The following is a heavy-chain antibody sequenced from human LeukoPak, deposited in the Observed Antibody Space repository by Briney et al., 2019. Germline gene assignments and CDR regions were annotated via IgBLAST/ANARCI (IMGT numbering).Heavy chain of an antibody. CDR3: ARGKILAVAGTVDY. J-gene: IGHJ4*02. V-gene: IGHV4-59*01. CDR2: IYYSGGT. CDR1: GGSISSYY. Sequence: SETLSLTCTVSGGSISSYYWSWIRQPPGKGLEWIGYIYYSGGTNYNPSLKSRVTISVDTSKNQFSLKLSSVTAADTAVYYCARGKILAVAGTVDYWGQGTLVTVSS. D-gene: IGHD6-19*01.